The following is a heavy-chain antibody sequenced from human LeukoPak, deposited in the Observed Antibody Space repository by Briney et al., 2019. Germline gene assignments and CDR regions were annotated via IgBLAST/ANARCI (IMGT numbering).Heavy chain of an antibody. J-gene: IGHJ4*02. CDR2: ISGSSDTT. V-gene: IGHV3-23*01. Sequence: GGSLRLSCAASGFTFSTYAMSWVRQAPGRGLEWVSAISGSSDTTYYADSVKGRFTISRDNSKNTLYLQMNSLRAEDTAVYYCANREGGYTYDPFDYWGQGTLVTLSS. CDR3: ANREGGYTYDPFDY. D-gene: IGHD5-18*01. CDR1: GFTFSTYA.